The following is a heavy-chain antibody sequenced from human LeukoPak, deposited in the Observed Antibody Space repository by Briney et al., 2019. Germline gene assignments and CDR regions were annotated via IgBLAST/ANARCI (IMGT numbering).Heavy chain of an antibody. D-gene: IGHD1-26*01. CDR2: ISYDGSNI. CDR1: GFTFSSYA. CDR3: ARDPTRGSYVRGPYYFDY. V-gene: IGHV3-30*04. J-gene: IGHJ4*02. Sequence: GGSLRLSCAASGFTFSSYAMHWVRQAPGKGLEWVAVISYDGSNIYYADSVKGRFTISRDNSKNTLYLQMNSLRAEDTAVYYCARDPTRGSYVRGPYYFDYWGQGTLVTVSS.